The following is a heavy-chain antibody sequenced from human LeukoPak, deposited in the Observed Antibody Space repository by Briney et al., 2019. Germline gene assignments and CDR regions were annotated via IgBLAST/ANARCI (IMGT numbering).Heavy chain of an antibody. D-gene: IGHD6-13*01. V-gene: IGHV4-39*07. Sequence: SETLSLTCTVSGGSISSSSYYWGWIRQPPGKGLEWIGSIYYSGSTYFNPSLKSRVTISVDTSKNQFSLKLSSVTAADTAVYYCARDQGGYSSSGGAFDIWGQGTMVTVSS. CDR2: IYYSGST. CDR1: GGSISSSSYY. J-gene: IGHJ3*02. CDR3: ARDQGGYSSSGGAFDI.